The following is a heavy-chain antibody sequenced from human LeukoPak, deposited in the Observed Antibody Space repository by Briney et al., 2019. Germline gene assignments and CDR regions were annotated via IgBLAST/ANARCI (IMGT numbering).Heavy chain of an antibody. CDR1: GFTFHNYG. D-gene: IGHD3-16*02. V-gene: IGHV3-20*04. CDR2: INANGDST. Sequence: GGSLRLSCAASGFTFHNYGMSWVRQVPGKGLEWVSSINANGDSTAYADSVRGRFTISRDNSKNTLYLQMNGLRAEDTAVYYCAKSYDYVWGSYRYFDYWGQGTLVTVSS. CDR3: AKSYDYVWGSYRYFDY. J-gene: IGHJ4*02.